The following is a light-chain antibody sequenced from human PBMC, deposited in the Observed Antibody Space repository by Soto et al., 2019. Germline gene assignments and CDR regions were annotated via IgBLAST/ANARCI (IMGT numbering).Light chain of an antibody. CDR2: GNS. CDR1: SSNIGAGYD. J-gene: IGLJ1*01. V-gene: IGLV1-40*01. Sequence: QSVLTQPPSGSGAPGQRVTISCTGSSSNIGAGYDVHGYQQLPGTAPKLLIYGNSNRPSGVPDRFSGSKSGTSASLAITGLQAEDEADYYCQSYDSSLSGYVFGTGTKLTVL. CDR3: QSYDSSLSGYV.